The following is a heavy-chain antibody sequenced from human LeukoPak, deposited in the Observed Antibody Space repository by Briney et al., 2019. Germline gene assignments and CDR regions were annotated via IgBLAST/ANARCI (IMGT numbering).Heavy chain of an antibody. D-gene: IGHD3-10*01. CDR1: GGTFSSYA. CDR3: ARARGVTGNWFDP. Sequence: ASVKVSCKASGGTFSSYASSWVRQAPGQGLEWMGGIIPIFGTANYAQKFQGRVTITADESTSTAYMELSSLRSEDTAVYYCARARGVTGNWFDPWGQGTLVTVSS. J-gene: IGHJ5*02. CDR2: IIPIFGTA. V-gene: IGHV1-69*01.